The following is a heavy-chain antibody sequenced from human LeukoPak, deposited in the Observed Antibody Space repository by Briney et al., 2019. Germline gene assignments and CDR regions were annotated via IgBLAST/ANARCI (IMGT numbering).Heavy chain of an antibody. Sequence: PGGSLRLSCAASGFTFSSYWMHWVRHAPGKGLVWVSRINSDGSSTSYADSVKGRFTISRDNAKNTLYLQMNSQRAEDTAVYYCAREYGDPSYYYYYYYMDVWGKGTTVTVSS. V-gene: IGHV3-74*01. CDR2: INSDGSST. CDR3: AREYGDPSYYYYYYYMDV. J-gene: IGHJ6*03. D-gene: IGHD4-17*01. CDR1: GFTFSSYW.